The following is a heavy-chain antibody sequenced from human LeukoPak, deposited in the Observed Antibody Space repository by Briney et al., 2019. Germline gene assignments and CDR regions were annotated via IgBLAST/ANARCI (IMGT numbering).Heavy chain of an antibody. J-gene: IGHJ5*02. CDR1: GGTFSSYA. Sequence: SVKVSCKASGGTFSSYAISWVRQAPGQGLEWMGRIIPIFGIANYAQKFQGRVTITADKSTSTAYMELSSLRSEDTAVYYRARAGDVLRFLEWLPPNWFDPWGQGTLVTVSS. V-gene: IGHV1-69*04. CDR2: IIPIFGIA. CDR3: ARAGDVLRFLEWLPPNWFDP. D-gene: IGHD3-3*01.